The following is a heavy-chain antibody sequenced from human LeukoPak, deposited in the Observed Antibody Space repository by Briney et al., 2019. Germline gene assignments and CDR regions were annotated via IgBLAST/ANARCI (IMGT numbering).Heavy chain of an antibody. CDR3: ARVLIAAAGPYFDY. Sequence: PSETLSLTCAVSGGSISSSNWWSWVRQPPGKGLEWIGEIYHSGSTNYNPSLKSRVTISVDKSKNQFSLKLSSVAAADTAVYYCARVLIAAAGPYFDYWGQGTLVTVSS. D-gene: IGHD6-13*01. V-gene: IGHV4-4*02. J-gene: IGHJ4*02. CDR2: IYHSGST. CDR1: GGSISSSNW.